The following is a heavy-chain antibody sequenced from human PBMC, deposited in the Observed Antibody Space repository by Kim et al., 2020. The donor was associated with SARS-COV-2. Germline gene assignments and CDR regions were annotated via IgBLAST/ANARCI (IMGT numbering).Heavy chain of an antibody. D-gene: IGHD6-6*01. CDR3: ARTDSSSSSYYYYGMDV. CDR1: GGSISSSSYY. CDR2: IYNSGST. J-gene: IGHJ6*02. V-gene: IGHV4-39*01. Sequence: SETLSLTCTVSGGSISSSSYYWGWIRQPPGKGLEWIGSIYNSGSTYYNPSLKSRVTISVDTSKNQFSLKLSSVTAADTAVYYCARTDSSSSSYYYYGMDVWGQGTTVTVSS.